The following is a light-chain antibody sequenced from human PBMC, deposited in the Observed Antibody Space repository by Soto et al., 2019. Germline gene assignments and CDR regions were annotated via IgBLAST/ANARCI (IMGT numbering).Light chain of an antibody. CDR3: QQYGSSPIT. Sequence: EIVLTQSPATLSLSPGERATLSCRASQSVSSYLAWYQQKPGQAPRLLIYAASSRATGIPDRFSGSGSGTDFTLTISRLEPEDFAVYYCQQYGSSPITFGQGTRLENK. J-gene: IGKJ5*01. V-gene: IGKV3-20*01. CDR1: QSVSSY. CDR2: AAS.